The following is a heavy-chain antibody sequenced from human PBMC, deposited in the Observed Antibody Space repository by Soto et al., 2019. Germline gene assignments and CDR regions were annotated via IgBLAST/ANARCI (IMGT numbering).Heavy chain of an antibody. J-gene: IGHJ3*02. CDR1: GFTFSRYW. Sequence: VQLVESGGGLVQPGGSLRLSCAASGFTFSRYWIHWVRQAPGKGLVWVSRIDSDGRNAIYADSVKGRFTISRDNANNTLYLQMNSRRVEDTAVYYCARGGVYHGYDIWGQGTMVTVSS. CDR3: ARGGVYHGYDI. V-gene: IGHV3-74*01. D-gene: IGHD2-8*02. CDR2: IDSDGRNA.